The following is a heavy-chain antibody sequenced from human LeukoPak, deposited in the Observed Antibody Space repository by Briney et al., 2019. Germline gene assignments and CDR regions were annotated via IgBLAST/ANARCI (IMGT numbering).Heavy chain of an antibody. D-gene: IGHD6-13*01. CDR2: IWYDGSNK. J-gene: IGHJ4*02. CDR3: ARALIAAAGTGY. Sequence: GRSLRLSCVASGFTFSSYGMHWVRQAPGKGLEWVAVIWYDGSNKYYADSVKGRFTISRDNSKNTLYLQMNSLRAEDTAVYYCARALIAAAGTGYWGQGTLVTVSS. CDR1: GFTFSSYG. V-gene: IGHV3-33*01.